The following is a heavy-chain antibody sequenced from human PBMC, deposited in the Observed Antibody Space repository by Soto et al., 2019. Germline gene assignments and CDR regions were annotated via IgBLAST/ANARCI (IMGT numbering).Heavy chain of an antibody. CDR3: ASNVGYCRSHSCSVYNVRLDYYGMDV. D-gene: IGHD2-2*01. CDR1: GFTFSSYD. CDR2: ISYDGSNK. V-gene: IGHV3-30-3*01. J-gene: IGHJ6*02. Sequence: QVQLVESGGGVVQPGRSLRLSCAASGFTFSSYDMHWVRQAPGKGLEWVAVISYDGSNKYYADSVKGRFTISIDNYKNTMYLQMNRRTGEDTAVYYCASNVGYCRSHSCSVYNVRLDYYGMDVWGQGTTVTVSS.